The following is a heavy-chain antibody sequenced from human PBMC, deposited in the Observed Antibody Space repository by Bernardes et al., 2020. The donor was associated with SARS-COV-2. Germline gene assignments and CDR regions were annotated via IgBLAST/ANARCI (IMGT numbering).Heavy chain of an antibody. J-gene: IGHJ5*02. V-gene: IGHV4-30-4*01. D-gene: IGHD2-2*01. CDR1: GASISSGDYY. CDR2: IYYNGNT. Sequence: SETLSLTCTVPGASISSGDYYGSGIRQPPGKGLEWIGYIYYNGNTYYNPSLKSRVTISVDPSKNQFSLKVASVTVADTAVYYCARGAAIRVPPLATGLVDPWGQGTRVTVSS. CDR3: ARGAAIRVPPLATGLVDP.